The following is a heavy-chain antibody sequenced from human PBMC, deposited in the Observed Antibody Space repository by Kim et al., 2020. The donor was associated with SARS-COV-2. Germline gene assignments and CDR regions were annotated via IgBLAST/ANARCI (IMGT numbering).Heavy chain of an antibody. CDR2: IYYSGST. CDR1: GGSISSGGYY. V-gene: IGHV4-31*03. J-gene: IGHJ3*02. CDR3: ARASLTMIVVVGAFDI. Sequence: SETLSLTCTVSGGSISSGGYYWSWIRQHPGKGLEWIGYIYYSGSTYYNPSLKSRVIISVDTSKNQFSLKLSSVTAADTAVYYCARASLTMIVVVGAFDIWGQGTMVTVSS. D-gene: IGHD3-22*01.